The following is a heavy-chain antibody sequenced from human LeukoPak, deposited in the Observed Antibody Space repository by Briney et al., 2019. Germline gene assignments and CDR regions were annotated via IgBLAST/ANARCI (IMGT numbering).Heavy chain of an antibody. V-gene: IGHV3-21*04. Sequence: SSYIYYADSVKGRFTISRDNAKNSLYLQMNSLRAEDTAVYYCAKDGNYYDSSGYYLVQIDYWGQGTLVTVSS. CDR2: SSYI. D-gene: IGHD3-22*01. J-gene: IGHJ4*02. CDR3: AKDGNYYDSSGYYLVQIDY.